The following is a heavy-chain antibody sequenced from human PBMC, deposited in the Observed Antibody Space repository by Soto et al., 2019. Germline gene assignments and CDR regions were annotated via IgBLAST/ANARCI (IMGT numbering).Heavy chain of an antibody. V-gene: IGHV3-15*01. CDR1: GFTFSNAW. Sequence: EVQLVESGGGLVKPGGSLRLSCAASGFTFSNAWMSWVRQAPGKGLEWVGRIKSKTDGGTTDYAAPVKGRFTISRDDSKNTLYLQMNSLKTEDTAVYYCTTASREGGILSHGYYYYGMDVWGQGTTVTVSS. J-gene: IGHJ6*02. CDR2: IKSKTDGGTT. CDR3: TTASREGGILSHGYYYYGMDV. D-gene: IGHD1-26*01.